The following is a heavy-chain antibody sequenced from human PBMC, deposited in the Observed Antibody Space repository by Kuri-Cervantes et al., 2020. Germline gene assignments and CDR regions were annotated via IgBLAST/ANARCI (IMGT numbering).Heavy chain of an antibody. CDR2: IYHSGST. CDR1: GYSISSGYY. Sequence: SETLSLTCAVSGYSISSGYYWGWIRQPPGKGLEWIGSIYHSGSTYYNPSLKSRVTISVETSKNQFSLNLSSVTAADTAVYYCARPPLSDDFWSGYYVVGPKYYYYYMDVWGKGTTVTVSS. D-gene: IGHD3-3*01. J-gene: IGHJ6*03. CDR3: ARPPLSDDFWSGYYVVGPKYYYYYMDV. V-gene: IGHV4-38-2*01.